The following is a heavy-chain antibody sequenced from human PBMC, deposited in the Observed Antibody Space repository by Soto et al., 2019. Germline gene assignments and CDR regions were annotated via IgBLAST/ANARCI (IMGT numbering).Heavy chain of an antibody. CDR2: ISGSGGST. V-gene: IGHV3-23*01. D-gene: IGHD6-19*01. J-gene: IGHJ3*02. Sequence: EVQLLESGGGLVQPGGSLRLSCAASGFTFSSYAMSWVRQAPGKGLEWVSAISGSGGSTYYADSVKGRFTISRDNSKNTLYLQMNSLRAEDTAVYYCAKDSSGWPDEGDAFDIWGQGTMVTVSS. CDR1: GFTFSSYA. CDR3: AKDSSGWPDEGDAFDI.